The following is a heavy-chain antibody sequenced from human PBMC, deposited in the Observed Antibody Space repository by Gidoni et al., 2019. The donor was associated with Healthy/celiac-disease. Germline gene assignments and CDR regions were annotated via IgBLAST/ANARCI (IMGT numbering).Heavy chain of an antibody. D-gene: IGHD3-9*01. Sequence: EVQLVESGGGLVQPGRSLRLSCAASGFTFDDYAMHWVRQAPGKGLEWVSGMSWNRGSIGYADSVKGRFTISRDNAKNSLYLQMNSLRAEDTALYYCAKDGVRYFDWSLYYWGQGTLVTVSS. CDR2: MSWNRGSI. CDR1: GFTFDDYA. V-gene: IGHV3-9*01. J-gene: IGHJ4*02. CDR3: AKDGVRYFDWSLYY.